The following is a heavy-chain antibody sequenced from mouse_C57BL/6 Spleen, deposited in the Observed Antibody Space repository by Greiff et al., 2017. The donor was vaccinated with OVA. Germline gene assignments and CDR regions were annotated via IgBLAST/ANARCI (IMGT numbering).Heavy chain of an antibody. CDR1: GYTFTSYW. D-gene: IGHD2-3*01. Sequence: VQLQQPGAELVKPGASVKMSCKASGYTFTSYWITWVKQRPGQGLEWIGDIYPGSGSTNYNEKFKSKATLTVDTSSSTAYMQLSSLTSEDSAVYYSATAKSADGYYAFDYWGQGTTLTVSS. V-gene: IGHV1-55*01. CDR2: IYPGSGST. CDR3: ATAKSADGYYAFDY. J-gene: IGHJ2*01.